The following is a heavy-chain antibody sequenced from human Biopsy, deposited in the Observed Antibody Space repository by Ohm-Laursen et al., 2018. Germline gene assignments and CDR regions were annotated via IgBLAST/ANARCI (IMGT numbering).Heavy chain of an antibody. CDR3: ARVFCTSTTCYGLLDN. J-gene: IGHJ4*02. CDR2: ISPYNDKT. CDR1: GYTFTSYA. D-gene: IGHD2/OR15-2a*01. V-gene: IGHV1-18*01. Sequence: SVKVSCKASGYTFTSYAISWVRQAPGQGLEWMGWISPYNDKTSYPPKLQDRVTMTADTSTNTAHMELRSLRSDDTAVYYCARVFCTSTTCYGLLDNWGQGTVVTVSS.